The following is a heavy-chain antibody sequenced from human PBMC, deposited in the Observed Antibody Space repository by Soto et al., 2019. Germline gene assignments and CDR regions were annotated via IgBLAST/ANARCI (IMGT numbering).Heavy chain of an antibody. V-gene: IGHV1-18*01. CDR1: GYTFPNYG. Sequence: GASVKVSCKASGYTFPNYGISWVRQAPGQGFEWMGWISPYKGNTNYAQKLQGRVTMTTDTSTSTAYMELRSLRSDDTAIYYCARDLDGSGSYYTDYWGQGTLVTSPQ. CDR3: ARDLDGSGSYYTDY. CDR2: ISPYKGNT. D-gene: IGHD3-10*01. J-gene: IGHJ4*02.